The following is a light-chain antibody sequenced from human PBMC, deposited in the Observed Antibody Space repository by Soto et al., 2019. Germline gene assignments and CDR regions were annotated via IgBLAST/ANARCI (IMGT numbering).Light chain of an antibody. CDR3: QQRSGWPLT. CDR2: DAS. CDR1: QRITTY. V-gene: IGKV3-11*01. Sequence: EIVLTQSPATLSLSPGERATLSYRASQRITTYLAWYQQKPGQAPRLLIYDASNRATGIPARFSGSGSGTDFTLSISSLEPEDFAFYYCQQRSGWPLTFGGGTKVDIK. J-gene: IGKJ4*01.